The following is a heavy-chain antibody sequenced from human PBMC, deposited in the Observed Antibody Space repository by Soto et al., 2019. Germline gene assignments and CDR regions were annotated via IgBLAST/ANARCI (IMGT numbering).Heavy chain of an antibody. CDR1: GFTLSSYA. J-gene: IGHJ4*02. V-gene: IGHV3-23*01. CDR2: ISANGAGT. Sequence: EVQLLESGGGLVQPGGSLRLSCAASGFTLSSYAMGWVRQAPGKGLEWVSAISANGAGTYYADSVKGRFTISRDNSKNTLYLQMNSLSAEDTAVYYCARCSGWYGQCYFDCWGQGTLVTVSS. D-gene: IGHD6-13*01. CDR3: ARCSGWYGQCYFDC.